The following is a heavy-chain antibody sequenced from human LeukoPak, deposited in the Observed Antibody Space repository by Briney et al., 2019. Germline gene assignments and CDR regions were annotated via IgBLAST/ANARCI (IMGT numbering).Heavy chain of an antibody. CDR1: GGSFSGYF. CDR3: AGDGYKTNWYFDL. CDR2: INHSGST. D-gene: IGHD5-24*01. V-gene: IGHV4-34*01. J-gene: IGHJ2*01. Sequence: SETLSLTCAVYGGSFSGYFLNWIRQPPGKGLEWIGEINHSGSTNYNPSLKSRVTISVDTSKNQFSLKLSSVTAADTAVYYCAGDGYKTNWYFDLWGRGTLVTVSS.